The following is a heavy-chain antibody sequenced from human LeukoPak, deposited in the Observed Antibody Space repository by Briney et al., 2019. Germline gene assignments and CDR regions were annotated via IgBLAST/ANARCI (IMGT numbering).Heavy chain of an antibody. D-gene: IGHD6-19*01. CDR3: AKDRPGEQWLVPFYYYGMDV. CDR2: ISGSGGST. CDR1: RFTFSSYA. J-gene: IGHJ6*02. V-gene: IGHV3-23*01. Sequence: PGGSLRLSCAASRFTFSSYAMSWVRQAPGKGLEWVSAISGSGGSTYYADSVKGRFTISRDNSKNTLYLQMNSLRAEDTAVYYCAKDRPGEQWLVPFYYYGMDVWGQGTTVAVSS.